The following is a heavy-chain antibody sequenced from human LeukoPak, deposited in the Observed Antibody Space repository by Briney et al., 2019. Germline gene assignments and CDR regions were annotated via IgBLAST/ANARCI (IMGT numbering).Heavy chain of an antibody. CDR1: GYTFTSYG. CDR2: ISAYNGNT. J-gene: IGHJ4*02. CDR3: ARFHPYYYDSTTVDY. V-gene: IGHV1-18*01. D-gene: IGHD3-22*01. Sequence: SVKVSCKASGYTFTSYGISWVRQAPGQGLEWMGWISAYNGNTNYAQKLQGRVTMTTDTSTSTAYMELRSLRSDDTAVYYCARFHPYYYDSTTVDYWGQGTLVTVSS.